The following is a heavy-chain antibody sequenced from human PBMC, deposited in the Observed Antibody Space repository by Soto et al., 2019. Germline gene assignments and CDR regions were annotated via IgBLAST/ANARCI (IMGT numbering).Heavy chain of an antibody. Sequence: PGGSLRLSCAASGFTFSSYGMHWVRQAPGKGLEWVAVISYDGSNKYYADSVKGRFTISRDNSKNTLYLQMNSLRAEDTAVYYCAKDRMIVGYYGMDVWGQGXTVTVSS. V-gene: IGHV3-30*18. CDR3: AKDRMIVGYYGMDV. J-gene: IGHJ6*02. D-gene: IGHD3-22*01. CDR1: GFTFSSYG. CDR2: ISYDGSNK.